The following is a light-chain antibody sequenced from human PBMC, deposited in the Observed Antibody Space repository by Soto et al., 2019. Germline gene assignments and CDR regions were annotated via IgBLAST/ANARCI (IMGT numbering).Light chain of an antibody. CDR2: DVS. CDR3: SSHTSSSTLVV. V-gene: IGLV2-14*01. J-gene: IGLJ2*01. Sequence: QSVLTQPASVSGSPGQSITISCTGTSSGVGGYNYVSWYQQYPGKAPKLLIYDVSNRPSGVSNRFSGSKSGNTASLTISGLQAEDEADYYCSSHTSSSTLVVFGGGTKLTVL. CDR1: SSGVGGYNY.